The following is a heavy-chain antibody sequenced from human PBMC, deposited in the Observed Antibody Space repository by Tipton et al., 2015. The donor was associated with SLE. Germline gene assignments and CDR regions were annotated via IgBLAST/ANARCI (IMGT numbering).Heavy chain of an antibody. V-gene: IGHV3-53*01. CDR3: ARGALGVAAAGTPVYFQH. J-gene: IGHJ1*01. CDR2: IYSGGTT. D-gene: IGHD6-13*01. Sequence: GSLRLSCAASGSIVSSNYMSWVRQAPGKGLEWVSVIYSGGTTYYADSVKGRFTISRDNSKNSLYLQMNSLRAEDTAVYYCARGALGVAAAGTPVYFQHWGQGTLITVSS. CDR1: GSIVSSNY.